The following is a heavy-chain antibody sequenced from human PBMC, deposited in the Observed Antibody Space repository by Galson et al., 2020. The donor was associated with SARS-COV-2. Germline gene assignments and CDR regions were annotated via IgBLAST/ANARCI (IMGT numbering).Heavy chain of an antibody. CDR1: GFSLSSNGMS. V-gene: IGHV2-70*17. J-gene: IGHJ4*02. CDR3: ARTSDWVKRFDC. CDR2: IDWDDDK. D-gene: IGHD3-9*01. Sequence: ESGPTLVKPTQTLTLTCTFSGFSLSSNGMSVTWIRQPPGKALEWLARIDWDDDKFYNTSLKTRLTISKDTSKNQVVLTLTNMDPVDTAIYYCARTSDWVKRFDCWGQGILVAVSS.